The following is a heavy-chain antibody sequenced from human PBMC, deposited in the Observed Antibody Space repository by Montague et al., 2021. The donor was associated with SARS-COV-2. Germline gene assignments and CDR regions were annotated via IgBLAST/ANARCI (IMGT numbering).Heavy chain of an antibody. CDR2: INHNEST. CDR1: GGSISSYY. J-gene: IGHJ5*02. CDR3: ARGDDYVWVSAGYLHWFDP. V-gene: IGHV4-34*01. Sequence: SETLSLTCTVYGGSISSYYWNWIRQPPGKGLEWIGEINHNESTNYNQSLKSQITISVDTAKNQFSLKLSSVTAAGTAVYYCARGDDYVWVSAGYLHWFDPWGQGTLVTVSS. D-gene: IGHD3-16*01.